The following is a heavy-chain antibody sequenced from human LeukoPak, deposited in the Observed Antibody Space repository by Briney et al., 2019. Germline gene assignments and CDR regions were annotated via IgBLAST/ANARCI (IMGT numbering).Heavy chain of an antibody. CDR1: GVTVSSNC. CDR2: ISSSSSYI. CDR3: ARDLISYYDSSGYPH. Sequence: GGSLRLSCAASGVTVSSNCMTWVRQAPGKGLEWVSSISSSSSYIYYADSVKGRFTISRDNAKNSLYLQMNSLRAEDTAVYYCARDLISYYDSSGYPHWGQGTLVTVSS. D-gene: IGHD3-22*01. J-gene: IGHJ4*02. V-gene: IGHV3-21*01.